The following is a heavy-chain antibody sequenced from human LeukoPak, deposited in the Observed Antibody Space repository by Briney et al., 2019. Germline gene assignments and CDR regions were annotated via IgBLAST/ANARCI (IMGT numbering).Heavy chain of an antibody. CDR3: ARSSCSRTTCPDY. Sequence: ASVRVSCKASGYTFIGYYMHWVRQAPGQGLEWMGWIDPKSDGTNYAQKFQCRVTMTRDTSVSTVYMELSRLSSDDTAVYYCARSSCSRTTCPDYWGQGTLVTVSS. CDR1: GYTFIGYY. V-gene: IGHV1-2*02. CDR2: IDPKSDGT. J-gene: IGHJ4*02. D-gene: IGHD2-2*01.